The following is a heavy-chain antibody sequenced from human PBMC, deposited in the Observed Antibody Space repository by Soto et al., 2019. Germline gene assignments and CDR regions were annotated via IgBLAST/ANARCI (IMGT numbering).Heavy chain of an antibody. J-gene: IGHJ4*02. V-gene: IGHV3-43*01. D-gene: IGHD3-10*01. CDR1: GFTFDDYT. CDR2: ISWDGGST. Sequence: GGSLRLSCAASGFTFDDYTMHWVRQAPGKGLEWVSLISWDGGSTYYADSVKGRFTISRDNSKNSLYLQMNSLRTEDTALYYCAKDFPLYGSGSYYFDYWGQGTLVTVSS. CDR3: AKDFPLYGSGSYYFDY.